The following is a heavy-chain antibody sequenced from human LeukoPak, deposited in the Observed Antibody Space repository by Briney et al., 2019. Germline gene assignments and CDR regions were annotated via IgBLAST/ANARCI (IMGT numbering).Heavy chain of an antibody. Sequence: SETLSLTCAVYGGSFSGYYWSWIRQLPGKGLEWIGEINHSGSTNYNPSLKSRVTISVDTSKNQFSLKLSSVTAADTAVYYCAKAGSGWYVPDYWGQGTLVTVSS. CDR2: INHSGST. D-gene: IGHD6-19*01. CDR1: GGSFSGYY. CDR3: AKAGSGWYVPDY. V-gene: IGHV4-34*01. J-gene: IGHJ4*02.